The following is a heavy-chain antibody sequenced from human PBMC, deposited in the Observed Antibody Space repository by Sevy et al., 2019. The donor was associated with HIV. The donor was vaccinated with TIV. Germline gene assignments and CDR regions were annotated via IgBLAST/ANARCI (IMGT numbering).Heavy chain of an antibody. CDR1: GFTFSSYA. V-gene: IGHV3-23*01. D-gene: IGHD1-26*01. J-gene: IGHJ4*02. CDR3: AKANLVVGASGVDY. CDR2: ISGSGGST. Sequence: GGYLRLSCAASGFTFSSYAMSWVRQAPGKGLEWVSAISGSGGSTYYADSVKGRFTISRDNSKNTLYLQMNSLRAEDTAVYYCAKANLVVGASGVDYWGQGTLVTVSS.